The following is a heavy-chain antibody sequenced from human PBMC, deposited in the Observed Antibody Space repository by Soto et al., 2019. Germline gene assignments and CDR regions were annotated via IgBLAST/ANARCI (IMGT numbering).Heavy chain of an antibody. CDR2: MYPGDSDA. CDR3: ARPSGGDSKIYDAFDI. Sequence: EVQLVQSGAEVKKPGESLKISCKGSGYSFTSYWIGWVRQMPGKGLECMGIMYPGDSDARYSPSFQGQVTISADKSIRTAYLQWSSLKASDTAMYYCARPSGGDSKIYDAFDIWGPGTMVTVSS. CDR1: GYSFTSYW. V-gene: IGHV5-51*01. J-gene: IGHJ3*02. D-gene: IGHD4-17*01.